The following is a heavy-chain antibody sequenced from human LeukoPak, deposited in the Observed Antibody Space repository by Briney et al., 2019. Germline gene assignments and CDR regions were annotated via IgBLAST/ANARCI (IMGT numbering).Heavy chain of an antibody. J-gene: IGHJ4*02. CDR3: VGVSPLGEQWLPFDY. D-gene: IGHD6-19*01. Sequence: SETLSLTCTVSGGSISSYYRSWIRQPAGKGLEWIGRIYTSGSTNYNPSLKSRVTMSVDTSKNQFSLKLSSVTAADTAVYYCVGVSPLGEQWLPFDYWGQGTLVTVSS. V-gene: IGHV4-4*07. CDR2: IYTSGST. CDR1: GGSISSYY.